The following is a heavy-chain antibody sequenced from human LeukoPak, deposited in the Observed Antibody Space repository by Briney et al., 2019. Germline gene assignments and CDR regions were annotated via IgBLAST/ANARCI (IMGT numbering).Heavy chain of an antibody. CDR2: ISSSSSYI. CDR3: ARGDYGSGQHFDY. Sequence: GGSLRLSCAASGFTFSSYSMNWVRQAPGKGLEWVSSISSSSSYIYYADSVKGRFTISRDNAKNSLYLQMNSLTAEDTAVYYCARGDYGSGQHFDYWGQGTLVTVSS. D-gene: IGHD3-10*01. J-gene: IGHJ4*02. CDR1: GFTFSSYS. V-gene: IGHV3-21*04.